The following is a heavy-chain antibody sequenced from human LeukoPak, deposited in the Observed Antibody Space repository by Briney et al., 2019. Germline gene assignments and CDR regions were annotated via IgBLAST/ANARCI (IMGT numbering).Heavy chain of an antibody. D-gene: IGHD1-26*01. Sequence: GMHWVRQAPGKGLEWMTFIRYDGNKKYYADSVKGRFTISRDNSKNTLYLQMNSLRAEDTAVYYCAKDSSGNYSTELDYWGQGTLVTVSS. CDR2: IRYDGNKK. V-gene: IGHV3-30*02. CDR1: G. J-gene: IGHJ4*02. CDR3: AKDSSGNYSTELDY.